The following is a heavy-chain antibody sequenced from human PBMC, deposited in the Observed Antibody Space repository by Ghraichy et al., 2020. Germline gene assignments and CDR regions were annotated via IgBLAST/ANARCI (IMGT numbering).Heavy chain of an antibody. Sequence: GGSLRLSCAASGFTFSTSYMAWVRQAPGKGLEWVAAMNPDGSGTSYVDSVKGRFTVSRDNAKNSLFLEMHSLRVEDTAVYYCVRDPAWGAIDYWGQGTLVTVS. CDR1: GFTFSTSY. J-gene: IGHJ4*02. CDR3: VRDPAWGAIDY. V-gene: IGHV3-7*03. D-gene: IGHD7-27*01. CDR2: MNPDGSGT.